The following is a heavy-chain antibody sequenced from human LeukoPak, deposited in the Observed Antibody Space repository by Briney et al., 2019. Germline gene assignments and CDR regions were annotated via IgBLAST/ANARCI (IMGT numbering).Heavy chain of an antibody. D-gene: IGHD3-3*01. CDR2: INHSGST. V-gene: IGHV4-34*01. CDR1: GGSFSGYY. J-gene: IGHJ3*02. Sequence: PSGTLSLTCAVYGGSFSGYYWSWIRQPPGKGLEWIGEINHSGSTNYNPSLKSRVTISVDTSKNQFSLKLSSVTAADTAVYYCARGDNYDFWSGPLDAFDIWGQGTMVTVSS. CDR3: ARGDNYDFWSGPLDAFDI.